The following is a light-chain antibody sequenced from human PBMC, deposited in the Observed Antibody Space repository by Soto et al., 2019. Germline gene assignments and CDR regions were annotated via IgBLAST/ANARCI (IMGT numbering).Light chain of an antibody. V-gene: IGKV2-24*01. CDR1: QSLVHSDGNTY. CDR2: KFS. J-gene: IGKJ4*01. Sequence: DIVMTQTPLSSPVTLGQPASISCWSSQSLVHSDGNTYLSCRQQRPGQPPRLLRYKFSNRFSVVPDRFSGSGAGTDFTLKIRRVAAEDVGVDYYMQAPQLPLPFGGGTKVDIQ. CDR3: MQAPQLPLP.